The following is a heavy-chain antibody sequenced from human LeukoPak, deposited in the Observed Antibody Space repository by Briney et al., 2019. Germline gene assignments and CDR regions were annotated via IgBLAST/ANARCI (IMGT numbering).Heavy chain of an antibody. J-gene: IGHJ6*04. CDR1: GGSFSGYY. CDR3: ARANRLAAAGSSSNDYYYYVMDV. D-gene: IGHD6-13*01. V-gene: IGHV4-34*01. Sequence: SETLSLTCAVYGGSFSGYYWSWIRQPPGKGLEWIGEINHSGSTNYNPSLKSRVTISVDTSKNQFSLKLSSVTAADTAVYYCARANRLAAAGSSSNDYYYYVMDVWGEGTTVSVSS. CDR2: INHSGST.